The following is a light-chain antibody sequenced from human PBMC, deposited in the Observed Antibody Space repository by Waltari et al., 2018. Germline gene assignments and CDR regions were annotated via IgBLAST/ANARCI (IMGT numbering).Light chain of an antibody. CDR1: SSNIGSNY. Sequence: QSVLTQPPSASGTPGQRVTISCSGSSSNIGSNYLYWYQQLPGAAPKLLIYRNNRGPAGVPDRFSGSKSGTSASLAISGLRSEDEADYYCAAWDDSLSGRVFGGGTKLTVL. J-gene: IGLJ3*02. V-gene: IGLV1-47*01. CDR3: AAWDDSLSGRV. CDR2: RNN.